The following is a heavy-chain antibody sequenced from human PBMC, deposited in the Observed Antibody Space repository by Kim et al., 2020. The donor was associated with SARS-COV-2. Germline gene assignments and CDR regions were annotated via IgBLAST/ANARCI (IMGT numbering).Heavy chain of an antibody. CDR3: ARAHYSTNSPFFY. D-gene: IGHD2-8*01. CDR1: GYTFSNYG. V-gene: IGHV1-18*01. J-gene: IGHJ4*02. Sequence: ASVKVSCKASGYTFSNYGISWVRLAPGQGLECMGWISGSNGATKYAQKFQGRVTMTTDTSADTAYMELRSLRSDDTALYYCARAHYSTNSPFFYWGQGTL. CDR2: ISGSNGAT.